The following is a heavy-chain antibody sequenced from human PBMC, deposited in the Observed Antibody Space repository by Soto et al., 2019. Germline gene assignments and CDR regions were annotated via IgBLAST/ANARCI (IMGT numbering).Heavy chain of an antibody. CDR2: IYYSGRT. V-gene: IGHV4-61*01. D-gene: IGHD4-4*01. Sequence: SETLSLTCTVSGGSVSSGSHYWSWIRQPPGKGLEWIGYIYYSGRTNYNPSLKSRVTISVDTSKSEFSLKVSSVTAADTAVYYCARMAVTGAFDIWGQGTMVTVSS. J-gene: IGHJ3*02. CDR3: ARMAVTGAFDI. CDR1: GGSVSSGSHY.